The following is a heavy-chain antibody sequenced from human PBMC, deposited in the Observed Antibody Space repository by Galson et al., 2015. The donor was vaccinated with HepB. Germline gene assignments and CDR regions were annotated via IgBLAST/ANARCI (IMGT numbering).Heavy chain of an antibody. V-gene: IGHV1-18*04. J-gene: IGHJ4*02. D-gene: IGHD6-19*01. CDR3: ATGPGYSSGWYVLDY. Sequence: SVKVSCKASGYTFTSYGISWVRRAPGQGLEWMGWISAYNGNTNYAQKLQGRVTMTTDTSTSTAYMELRSLRSDDTAVYYCATGPGYSSGWYVLDYWGQGTLVTVSS. CDR1: GYTFTSYG. CDR2: ISAYNGNT.